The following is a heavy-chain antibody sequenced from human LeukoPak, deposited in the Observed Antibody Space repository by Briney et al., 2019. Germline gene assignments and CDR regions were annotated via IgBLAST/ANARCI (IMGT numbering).Heavy chain of an antibody. D-gene: IGHD2/OR15-2a*01. J-gene: IGHJ6*03. CDR3: ARGRFLNYYYYYMDV. V-gene: IGHV4-34*01. Sequence: PSETLSLTCAVYGGSFSGYYWSWIRQPPGKGLEWIGEINHSGSTNYNPSLKSRVTISVDTSKYQSSLKLSSVTAADTAVYYCARGRFLNYYYYYMDVWGKGTTVTVSS. CDR1: GGSFSGYY. CDR2: INHSGST.